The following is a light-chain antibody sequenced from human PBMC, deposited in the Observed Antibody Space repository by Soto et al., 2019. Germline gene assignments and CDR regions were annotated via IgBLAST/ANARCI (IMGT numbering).Light chain of an antibody. J-gene: IGKJ1*01. Sequence: EIVLTQSPGTLSLSPGERATLSCRASQSVSSNYLAWYQQKPGQAPRLLIYGASSRATGITDRLSGSGSGTDFTLTISRLEPEDFAVYFCQQYGRSPPTFGQGTKVDIK. CDR3: QQYGRSPPT. CDR1: QSVSSNY. V-gene: IGKV3-20*01. CDR2: GAS.